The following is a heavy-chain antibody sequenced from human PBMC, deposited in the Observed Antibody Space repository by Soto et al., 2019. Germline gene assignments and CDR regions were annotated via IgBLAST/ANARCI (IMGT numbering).Heavy chain of an antibody. CDR2: ISYNGIDK. V-gene: IGHV3-30*03. J-gene: IGHJ4*02. CDR3: ASGEGPYGHAPRFDY. Sequence: QMQLVESGGGVVQPGMSLRLSCAVSGFTFTNHGIHWVRQAPGKGLEWVADISYNGIDKWYGDSVKGRVTISRDNFVDTASRQMNGMSPEDTAVYYCASGEGPYGHAPRFDYWGQGTLVTVSS. CDR1: GFTFTNHG. D-gene: IGHD2-21*01.